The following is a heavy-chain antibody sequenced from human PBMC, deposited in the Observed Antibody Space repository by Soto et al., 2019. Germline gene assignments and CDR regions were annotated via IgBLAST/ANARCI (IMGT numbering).Heavy chain of an antibody. CDR1: GFTFTNYW. Sequence: EVQVVESGGTLVQPEGSLRLSCAAAGFTFTNYWMHWVGQAPGKGLVWVSRINGDGSNAFYADSVKGRFTISRDNAKNTVYLQMNSLRAEDTAIYYCARGIQYRYGMDVWGQGTTVTVSS. CDR2: INGDGSNA. CDR3: ARGIQYRYGMDV. D-gene: IGHD4-4*01. V-gene: IGHV3-74*01. J-gene: IGHJ6*02.